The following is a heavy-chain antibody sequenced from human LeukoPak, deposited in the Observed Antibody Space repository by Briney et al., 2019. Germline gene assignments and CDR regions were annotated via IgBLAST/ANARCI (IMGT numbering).Heavy chain of an antibody. J-gene: IGHJ4*02. D-gene: IGHD3-3*01. CDR3: ASEPMYYDLWSGYYQDY. CDR1: GGSFSGYQ. CDR2: INHAGIT. Sequence: SETLSLTCAVYGGSFSGYQWSWIRQPPGKGLEWIGEINHAGITNHNPSLKSRVTISVDTSKNQFSLKLSSVTAADTAVYYCASEPMYYDLWSGYYQDYWGQGTLVTVSS. V-gene: IGHV4-34*01.